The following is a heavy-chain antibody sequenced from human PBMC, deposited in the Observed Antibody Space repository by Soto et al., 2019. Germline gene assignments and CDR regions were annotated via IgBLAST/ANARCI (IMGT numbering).Heavy chain of an antibody. CDR1: GYTFTSYD. J-gene: IGHJ6*02. V-gene: IGHV1-8*01. Sequence: QVQLVQSGAEVKKPGASVKVSCKASGYTFTSYDINWVRQATGQGLEWMGWMNPNSGNTGYAQKFQGRVTMTRNNSISTAYMELSSLRSEDTAVYYCARRVYSSSWYYYYYYGMDVWGQGTTVTVSS. D-gene: IGHD6-13*01. CDR2: MNPNSGNT. CDR3: ARRVYSSSWYYYYYYGMDV.